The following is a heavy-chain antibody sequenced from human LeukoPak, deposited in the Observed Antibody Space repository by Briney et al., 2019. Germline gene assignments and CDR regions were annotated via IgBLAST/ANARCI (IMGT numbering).Heavy chain of an antibody. Sequence: PSETLSLTCTVSGGSISSGSYYWSWIRQPAGKGLEWIGRIYTSGSTNYNPSLKSRVTISVDTSKNQFSLKLSSVTAADTAVYYCARDQAVVTSNWFDPWGQGTLVTVSS. CDR1: GGSISSGSYY. CDR2: IYTSGST. J-gene: IGHJ5*02. D-gene: IGHD4-23*01. V-gene: IGHV4-61*02. CDR3: ARDQAVVTSNWFDP.